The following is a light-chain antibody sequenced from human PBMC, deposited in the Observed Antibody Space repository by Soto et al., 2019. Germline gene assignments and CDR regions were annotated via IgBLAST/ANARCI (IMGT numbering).Light chain of an antibody. V-gene: IGLV2-14*01. CDR3: SSYTSSTLFV. Sequence: QSVLTRPASVSGSPGQSITISCTGTSSDVGGYNYVSWYQHHPGRAPKLMIYEVSTRPSGVSNRFSGSKSGNTASLTISGLQAEDEADYYCSSYTSSTLFVFGTGTKVTVL. CDR2: EVS. J-gene: IGLJ1*01. CDR1: SSDVGGYNY.